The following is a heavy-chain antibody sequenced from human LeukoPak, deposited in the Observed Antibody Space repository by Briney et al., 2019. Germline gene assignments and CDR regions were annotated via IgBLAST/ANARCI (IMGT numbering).Heavy chain of an antibody. CDR1: GGSFSGYY. D-gene: IGHD4/OR15-4a*01. CDR3: ARGDYSMVTTPTKYFDY. Sequence: SETLSLTCAVYGGSFSGYYWSWIRQPPGKGLEWIGEINHSGSTNYNPSLKSRVTISVDTSKNQFSLKLSSVTAADTAVYYCARGDYSMVTTPTKYFDYWGQGTLVTVSS. CDR2: INHSGST. V-gene: IGHV4-34*01. J-gene: IGHJ4*02.